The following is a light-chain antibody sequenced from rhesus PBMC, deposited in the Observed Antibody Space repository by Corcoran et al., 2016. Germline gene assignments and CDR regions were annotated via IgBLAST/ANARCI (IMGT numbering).Light chain of an antibody. CDR1: QGISTY. CDR2: KAS. CDR3: LQYNSDPYS. Sequence: DIQMTQSPSSLSASVGDRVTITCRASQGISTYLNWYQQKPGKAPKRLIYKASSLESGVPSRFRGRGSGTDFTLTISSLQPEDFATYYCLQYNSDPYSFGQGTKVEIK. V-gene: IGKV1-43*02. J-gene: IGKJ2*01.